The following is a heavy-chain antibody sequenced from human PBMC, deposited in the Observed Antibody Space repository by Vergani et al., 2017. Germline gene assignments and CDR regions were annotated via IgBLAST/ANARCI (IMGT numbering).Heavy chain of an antibody. J-gene: IGHJ4*02. Sequence: EVELVQSGPEMRKPGESLKISCKGSEYSFGNYWIGWVRQMPGKGLEWMGIIYPADSDTRYSPSFQVQVTSSADKSISTAFLQWDSLKASDTALYYCARHTTYTDSWGQGTLVTVSS. CDR1: EYSFGNYW. D-gene: IGHD1-1*01. CDR3: ARHTTYTDS. V-gene: IGHV5-51*01. CDR2: IYPADSDT.